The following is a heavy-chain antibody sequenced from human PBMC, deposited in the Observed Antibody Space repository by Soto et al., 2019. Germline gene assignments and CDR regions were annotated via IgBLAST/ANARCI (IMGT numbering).Heavy chain of an antibody. D-gene: IGHD1-7*01. CDR2: INHSGST. CDR1: GGSFSGYY. CDR3: ARGKGYNWNYGYYYYMDV. Sequence: SETLSLTCAVYGGSFSGYYWSWIRQPPGKGLEWIGEINHSGSTNYNPSLKSRVTISVDTSKNQFSLELSSVTAADTAVYYCARGKGYNWNYGYYYYMDVWGKGTTVTVSS. V-gene: IGHV4-34*01. J-gene: IGHJ6*03.